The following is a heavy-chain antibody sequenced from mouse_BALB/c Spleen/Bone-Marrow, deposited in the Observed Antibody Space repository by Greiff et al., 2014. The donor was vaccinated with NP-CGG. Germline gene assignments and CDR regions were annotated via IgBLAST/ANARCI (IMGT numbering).Heavy chain of an antibody. CDR1: GYAFSSYW. J-gene: IGHJ4*01. CDR3: ARWYRDPHFAMDY. D-gene: IGHD2-14*01. Sequence: QVQLQQSGAELVRPGSSVKISCKASGYAFSSYWMNWVKQRPGQGLEWIGQIYPGDGDTNYNGNFKDKATLTVDRSSSTAFMQLSSLTAEDSAVYVCARWYRDPHFAMDYWGPGTSVTVSS. CDR2: IYPGDGDT. V-gene: IGHV1-80*01.